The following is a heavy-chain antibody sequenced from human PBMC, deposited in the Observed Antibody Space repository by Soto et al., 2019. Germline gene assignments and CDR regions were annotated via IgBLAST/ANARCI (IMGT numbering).Heavy chain of an antibody. CDR1: GFTFSSYG. CDR3: ARDIDWYSNSSGFDN. D-gene: IGHD1-26*01. V-gene: IGHV3-33*01. J-gene: IGHJ4*02. CDR2: IWYDGSNK. Sequence: QVQLVESGGGVVQPGRSLRLSCAASGFTFSSYGMHWVRQAPGKGLEWVAVIWYDGSNKHYADPVKGRFTISRDNSKNTLSLQMNSLSAEDTAIYYCARDIDWYSNSSGFDNWGQGTLVTVSS.